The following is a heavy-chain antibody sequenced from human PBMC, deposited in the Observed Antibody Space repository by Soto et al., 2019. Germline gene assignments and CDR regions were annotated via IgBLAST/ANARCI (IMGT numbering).Heavy chain of an antibody. Sequence: SVKVSCKASGFTFTSSAVQWVRQARGQSLEWIGWIVVGSGNTNYAQKFQESVTITRDMSTSTAYMELSSLRSEDTAVYYCAAVRCYGSGHYAFYICAQRTTVPVS. D-gene: IGHD6-25*01. CDR3: AAVRCYGSGHYAFYI. V-gene: IGHV1-58*01. CDR2: IVVGSGNT. J-gene: IGHJ3*02. CDR1: GFTFTSSA.